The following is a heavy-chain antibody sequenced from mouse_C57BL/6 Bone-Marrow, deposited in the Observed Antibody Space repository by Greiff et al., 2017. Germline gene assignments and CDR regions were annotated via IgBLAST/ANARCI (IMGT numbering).Heavy chain of an antibody. Sequence: QLQQSGAELARPGASVKLSCKASGYTFTSYGISWVKQRTGQGLEWIGEIYPSSGNTSYNEKFKGKATLTADKSSSTAYMELRSLTSEDSAVYFCATLRLGDYWGQGTTLTGSS. CDR3: ATLRLGDY. CDR1: GYTFTSYG. CDR2: IYPSSGNT. J-gene: IGHJ2*01. D-gene: IGHD1-2*01. V-gene: IGHV1-81*01.